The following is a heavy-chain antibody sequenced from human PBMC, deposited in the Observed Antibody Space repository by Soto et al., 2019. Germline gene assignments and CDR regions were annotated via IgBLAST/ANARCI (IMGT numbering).Heavy chain of an antibody. D-gene: IGHD5-18*01. Sequence: QVQLVQSGAEVKKPESSVKVSCKAPGGTFSTYAISWVRQAPGQGLEWMGGIIPMFGTANYAPRFQDRVTITAYESTNTVYMELRSLRSEDTTVYFCTSGIQLWLRRINNGYSGWGQGTLVTVPS. CDR1: GGTFSTYA. CDR3: TSGIQLWLRRINNGYSG. CDR2: IIPMFGTA. V-gene: IGHV1-69*12. J-gene: IGHJ4*02.